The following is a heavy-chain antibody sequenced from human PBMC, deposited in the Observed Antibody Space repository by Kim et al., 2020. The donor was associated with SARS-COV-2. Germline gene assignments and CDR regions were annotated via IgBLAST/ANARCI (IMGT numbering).Heavy chain of an antibody. Sequence: GGSLRLSCAASGFTFSSYAMHWVRQAPGKGLEWVAVISYDGSNKYYADSVKGRFTISRDNSKNTLYLQMNSLRAEDTAVYYCARDRNWNYFDYWGQGTL. V-gene: IGHV3-30-3*01. CDR2: ISYDGSNK. CDR3: ARDRNWNYFDY. D-gene: IGHD1-1*01. J-gene: IGHJ4*02. CDR1: GFTFSSYA.